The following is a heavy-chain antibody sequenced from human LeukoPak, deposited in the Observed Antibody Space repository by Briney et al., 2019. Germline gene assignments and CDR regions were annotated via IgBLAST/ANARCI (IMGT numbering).Heavy chain of an antibody. V-gene: IGHV4-34*01. Sequence: SETLSLTCAVYGGSFSGYYWSWIRQLPGKGLEWIGEINHSGSTNYNPSLKSRVTISVDTSKNQFSLKLSSVTAADTAVYYCARGARRYYYGPGSYYHPTPTVFDYWGQGTLVTVSS. CDR1: GGSFSGYY. J-gene: IGHJ4*02. CDR2: INHSGST. CDR3: ARGARRYYYGPGSYYHPTPTVFDY. D-gene: IGHD3-10*01.